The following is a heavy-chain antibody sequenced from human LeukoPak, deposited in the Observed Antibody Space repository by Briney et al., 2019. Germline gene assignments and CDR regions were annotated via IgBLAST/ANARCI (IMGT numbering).Heavy chain of an antibody. V-gene: IGHV1-2*06. D-gene: IGHD1-26*01. CDR2: INPNSGGT. Sequence: ASVKVSCTASGYTFTGYYMHWVRQAPGQGLEWMGRINPNSGGTNYAQKFQGRVTMTRDTSISTAYMELSRLRSDDTAVYYCARDCGSIVNWFDPWGQGTLVTVSS. J-gene: IGHJ5*02. CDR3: ARDCGSIVNWFDP. CDR1: GYTFTGYY.